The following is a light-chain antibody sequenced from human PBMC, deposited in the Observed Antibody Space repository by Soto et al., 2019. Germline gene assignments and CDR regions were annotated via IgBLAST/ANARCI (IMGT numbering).Light chain of an antibody. CDR2: HAS. V-gene: IGKV1-5*01. J-gene: IGKJ1*01. Sequence: EIQMTQSPSTLPASVGDRVTITCRASQSISNWLAWYPQKPGTAPKVLIYHASNLQSGVPSRFSGSGSGTEFTLTISSMQPDDFATYYCQQYNSYSFGQGTKVDIK. CDR3: QQYNSYS. CDR1: QSISNW.